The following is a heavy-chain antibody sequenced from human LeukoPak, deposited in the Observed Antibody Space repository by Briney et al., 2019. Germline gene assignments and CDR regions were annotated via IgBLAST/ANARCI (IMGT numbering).Heavy chain of an antibody. Sequence: SVRSSCKASGDPFSNSAFSWVRRAPGQGLEWMGGIIPIFGTPNYAQKFQGRVTISADESTSKVYMELSSLRSEDTAVFYCARDEIAVAGFGTFDYWGQGTLVTVSS. CDR3: ARDEIAVAGFGTFDY. J-gene: IGHJ4*02. D-gene: IGHD6-19*01. CDR1: GDPFSNSA. CDR2: IIPIFGTP. V-gene: IGHV1-69*13.